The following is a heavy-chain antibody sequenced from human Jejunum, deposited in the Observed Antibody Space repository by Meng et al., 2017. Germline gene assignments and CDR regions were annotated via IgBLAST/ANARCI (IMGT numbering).Heavy chain of an antibody. V-gene: IGHV6-1*01. CDR1: GDRVSSNSAG. CDR3: AGGGLVRSTRGYFDY. D-gene: IGHD1-26*01. J-gene: IGHJ4*02. CDR2: TYYRSKWYI. Sequence: QIQLQQSGPGLVKPSQTLSLPFAISGDRVSSNSAGWNWIRQSPSRGLEWLGRTYYRSKWYIDYAVSVKSRITINPDTSKNQFSLHLNSVTPEDTAVYYCAGGGLVRSTRGYFDYWGQGTLVTVSS.